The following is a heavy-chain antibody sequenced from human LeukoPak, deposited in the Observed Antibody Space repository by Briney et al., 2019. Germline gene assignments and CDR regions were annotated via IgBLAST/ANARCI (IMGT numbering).Heavy chain of an antibody. V-gene: IGHV3-33*01. J-gene: IGHJ4*02. CDR2: IWYDGSNK. CDR1: GFTFSSYG. D-gene: IGHD1-14*01. CDR3: ARGRYYLDS. Sequence: GGSLRLSCAGSGFTFSSYGMHWVRQAPGKGLEWVAVIWYDGSNKYYADSVKGRFTISRDNSKNTLYLHMNSLRAEDTAVYYCARGRYYLDSWGQGTLVTVSS.